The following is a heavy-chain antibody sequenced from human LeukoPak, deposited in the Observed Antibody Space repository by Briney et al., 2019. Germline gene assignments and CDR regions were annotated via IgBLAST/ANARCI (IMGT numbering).Heavy chain of an antibody. Sequence: PSETPSLTCTVSGDSISSYYWSWIRQSSGKGLEWTGYIYYSGSTNYSPSLKSRVIISVDTSKNQFSLKLSSVTAADTAVYYCARLERITMILGGAFDIWGQGTVVTVSS. V-gene: IGHV4-59*08. D-gene: IGHD3-22*01. CDR2: IYYSGST. CDR1: GDSISSYY. J-gene: IGHJ3*02. CDR3: ARLERITMILGGAFDI.